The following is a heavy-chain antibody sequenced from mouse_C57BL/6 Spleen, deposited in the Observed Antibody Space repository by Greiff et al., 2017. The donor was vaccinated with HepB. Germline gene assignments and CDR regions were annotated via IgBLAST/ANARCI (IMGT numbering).Heavy chain of an antibody. CDR3: ARFITTVVAKDYYAMDY. V-gene: IGHV5-17*01. CDR2: ISSGSSTI. J-gene: IGHJ4*01. D-gene: IGHD1-1*01. Sequence: EVQLVESGGGLVKPGGSLKLSCAASGFTFSDYGMHWVRQAPEKGLEWVAYISSGSSTIYYAETVKGRFTISRDNAKNTLFLQMTSLRSEDTAMYYCARFITTVVAKDYYAMDYWGQGTSVTVSS. CDR1: GFTFSDYG.